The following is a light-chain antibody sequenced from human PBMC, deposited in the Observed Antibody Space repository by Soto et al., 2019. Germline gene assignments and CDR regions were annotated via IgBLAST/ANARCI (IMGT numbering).Light chain of an antibody. CDR1: QNIRAW. CDR3: HQYNSYPWT. V-gene: IGKV1-5*03. Sequence: DIQMTQSPSTLPASVGDRVTITCRASQNIRAWLAWYQQKPGKAPKLLIYKSSNLYSGVPSRFSGSASGTEFTLTISSLQPDDFAIYYCHQYNSYPWTCGQGTKVDIK. CDR2: KSS. J-gene: IGKJ1*01.